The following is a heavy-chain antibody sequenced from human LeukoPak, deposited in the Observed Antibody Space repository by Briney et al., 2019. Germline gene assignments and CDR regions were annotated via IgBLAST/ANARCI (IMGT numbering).Heavy chain of an antibody. V-gene: IGHV4-31*03. CDR2: IYYSGST. CDR1: GGSISSGGYY. Sequence: SETLSLTCTVSGGSISSGGYYWSWIRQHPGKGLEWIGYIYYSGSTYYNPSLKSRATISVDTSKNQFSLKLSSVTAADTAVYYCARANSSSWYVYWGQGTLVTVSS. CDR3: ARANSSSWYVY. D-gene: IGHD6-13*01. J-gene: IGHJ4*02.